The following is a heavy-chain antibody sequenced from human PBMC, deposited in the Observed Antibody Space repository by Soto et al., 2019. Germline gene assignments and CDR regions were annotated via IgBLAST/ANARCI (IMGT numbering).Heavy chain of an antibody. CDR2: ISYDGSNK. CDR1: GFTFSSYG. CDR3: AKDRFIGPTRLPSGMDV. V-gene: IGHV3-30*18. J-gene: IGHJ6*02. Sequence: GGSLRLSCAASGFTFSSYGMHWVRQAPGKGLEWVAVISYDGSNKYYADSVKGRFTISRDNSKNTLYLQMNSLRAEDTAVYYCAKDRFIGPTRLPSGMDVWGQGTTVTVSS. D-gene: IGHD3-3*01.